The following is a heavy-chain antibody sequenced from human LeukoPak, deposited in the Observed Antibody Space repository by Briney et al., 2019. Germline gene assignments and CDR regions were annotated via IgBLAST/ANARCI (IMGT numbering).Heavy chain of an antibody. J-gene: IGHJ4*02. CDR3: ASGSCSSTSCYTSGFDY. D-gene: IGHD2-2*02. CDR1: GGSISSSSYY. CDR2: IYHSGST. Sequence: SETLSLTCTVSGGSISSSSYYWGWIRQPPGKGLEWIGSIYHSGSTYYNPSLKSRVTISVDTSKNQFSLKLSSVTAADTAVYYCASGSCSSTSCYTSGFDYWGQGTLVTVSS. V-gene: IGHV4-39*07.